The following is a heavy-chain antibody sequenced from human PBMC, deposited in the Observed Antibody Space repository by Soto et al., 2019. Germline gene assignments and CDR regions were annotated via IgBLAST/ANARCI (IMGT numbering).Heavy chain of an antibody. V-gene: IGHV2-5*02. CDR2: IYWDDDK. CDR3: AHRILRTVFGLVTTTAIYFDF. J-gene: IGHJ4*02. Sequence: QITLNESGPTVVKPAETLTLTCTFSGFSLTTSGVGVGWIRQSPGKAPEWLALIYWDDDKRYSASLKSRLTITKDTSKHQVVLTTASVGPADTATYSCAHRILRTVFGLVTTTAIYFDFWGQGTPVVVSS. D-gene: IGHD3-3*01. CDR1: GFSLTTSGVG.